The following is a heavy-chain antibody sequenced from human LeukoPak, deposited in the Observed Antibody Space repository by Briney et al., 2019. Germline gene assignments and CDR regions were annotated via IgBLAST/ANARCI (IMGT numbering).Heavy chain of an antibody. D-gene: IGHD2-2*01. CDR3: ASWDIVVVPAAMSPYYYYYGMDV. V-gene: IGHV1-69*13. CDR2: IIPIFGTA. CDR1: GYTFTSYY. Sequence: ASVKVSCKASGYTFTSYYMHWVRQAPGQGLEWMGGIIPIFGTANYAQRFQGRVTITADESASTAYMELSSLRSEDTAVYYCASWDIVVVPAAMSPYYYYYGMDVWGQGTTVTVSS. J-gene: IGHJ6*02.